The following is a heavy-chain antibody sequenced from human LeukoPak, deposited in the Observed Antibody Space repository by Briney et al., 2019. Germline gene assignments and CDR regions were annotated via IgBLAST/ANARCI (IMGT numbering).Heavy chain of an antibody. Sequence: GGSLRLSCAASGFTFSSYAMHWVRQAPGKGLEWVAVISYDGSNKYYADSVKGRFTISRDNSKNTLYLQMNSLRAEDTAVYYCARDLTGATSETFWGQGTLVTVSS. CDR3: ARDLTGATSETF. CDR2: ISYDGSNK. J-gene: IGHJ4*02. D-gene: IGHD1-26*01. CDR1: GFTFSSYA. V-gene: IGHV3-30-3*01.